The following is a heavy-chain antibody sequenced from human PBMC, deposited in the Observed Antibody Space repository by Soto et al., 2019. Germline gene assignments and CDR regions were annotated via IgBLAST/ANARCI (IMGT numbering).Heavy chain of an antibody. J-gene: IGHJ6*02. D-gene: IGHD1-1*01. V-gene: IGHV4-34*01. Sequence: QVQLQQWGAGLLKPSETLSLTCAVYGWSISGDYGNWIRQPPGKGLEWMGESNHSGSTNYNPSLKSRVKISIDTSKNQCSLKLSSVTAAYTAVYYCARTRNLDVWGQGTTVIVSS. CDR1: GWSISGDY. CDR2: SNHSGST. CDR3: ARTRNLDV.